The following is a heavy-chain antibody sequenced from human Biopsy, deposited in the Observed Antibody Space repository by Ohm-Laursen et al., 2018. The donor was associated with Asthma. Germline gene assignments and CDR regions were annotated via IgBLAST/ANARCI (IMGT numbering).Heavy chain of an antibody. J-gene: IGHJ4*01. Sequence: LSLTCAASGFSFDDCAIHWVRQAPGKGLEWVSSISWNSGNIDYAVSVKGRFTISRDNAKNSLYLQMQSLRPEDTAFYYCAKSADYYDSTDYLDFWGRGTLVTVSS. CDR2: ISWNSGNI. D-gene: IGHD3-22*01. CDR1: GFSFDDCA. CDR3: AKSADYYDSTDYLDF. V-gene: IGHV3-9*01.